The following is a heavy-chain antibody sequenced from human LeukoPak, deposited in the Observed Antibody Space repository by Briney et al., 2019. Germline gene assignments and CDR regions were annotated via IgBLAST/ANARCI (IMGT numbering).Heavy chain of an antibody. V-gene: IGHV4-59*01. CDR3: ARRSKAAYYYYGMDV. CDR2: IYYSGST. D-gene: IGHD6-25*01. J-gene: IGHJ6*02. CDR1: GGSISSYY. Sequence: PSETLSLTCTVSGGSISSYYWSWIRQPPGKGLEWIGYIYYSGSTSYNPSLKSRVTISVDTSKNQFSLKLSSVTAADTAVYYCARRSKAAYYYYGMDVWGQGTTVTVSS.